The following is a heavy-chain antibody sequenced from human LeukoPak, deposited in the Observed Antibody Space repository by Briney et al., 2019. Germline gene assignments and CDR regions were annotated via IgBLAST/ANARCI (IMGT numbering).Heavy chain of an antibody. CDR1: GFTFSSYW. CDR3: ARDQWLPSRDGFDY. Sequence: GGSLRLSCAASGFTFSSYWMSWVRQAPGKGLEWVANIKQDGSEKYYVDSVKGRFTISRDNAKNSLYLQMNGLRAEDTAVYYCARDQWLPSRDGFDYWGQGTLVTVSS. CDR2: IKQDGSEK. D-gene: IGHD6-19*01. V-gene: IGHV3-7*01. J-gene: IGHJ4*02.